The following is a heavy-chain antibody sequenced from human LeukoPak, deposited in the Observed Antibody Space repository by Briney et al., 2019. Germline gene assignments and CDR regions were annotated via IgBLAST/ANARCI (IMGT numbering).Heavy chain of an antibody. CDR2: IRQDGNKI. Sequence: GGSLRLSCAASGFIFSTYWMSWVRQAPGKGLEWVANIRQDGNKIYYVDSVKGRFTISRDNAKNSLYLQMHNLRAEDTAVYYCAKDLGVVPAGFDYWGQGTLVTVSS. CDR1: GFIFSTYW. CDR3: AKDLGVVPAGFDY. V-gene: IGHV3-7*03. J-gene: IGHJ4*02. D-gene: IGHD2-2*01.